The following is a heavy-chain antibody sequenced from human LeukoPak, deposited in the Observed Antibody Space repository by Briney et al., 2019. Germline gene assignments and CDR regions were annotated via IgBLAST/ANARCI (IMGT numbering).Heavy chain of an antibody. Sequence: WASVKVSCKASGYTFTSYGISWVRQAPGQGLEWMGWISAYNGNTNYAQKLQGRVTMTTDTSTSTAYMELRSLRSDDTAVYYCARASKVSIAARQDYYYMDVWGKGTTVTVSS. CDR3: ARASKVSIAARQDYYYMDV. CDR1: GYTFTSYG. V-gene: IGHV1-18*01. CDR2: ISAYNGNT. J-gene: IGHJ6*03. D-gene: IGHD6-6*01.